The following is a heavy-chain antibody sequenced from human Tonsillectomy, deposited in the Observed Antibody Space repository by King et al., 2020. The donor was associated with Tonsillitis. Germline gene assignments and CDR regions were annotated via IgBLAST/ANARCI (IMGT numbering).Heavy chain of an antibody. CDR3: ARVAEYSGSSFDY. CDR2: IYTSAST. D-gene: IGHD1-26*01. V-gene: IGHV4-4*07. CDR1: GGSISSYY. Sequence: QLQESGPGLVKPSETLSLTCTVSGGSISSYYWSWIRQPAGKGLEWIGRIYTSASTNDNPSLKSRVTMSVDTSKNQFSLKLGSVTAADTAVYYCARVAEYSGSSFDYWGQGTLVTVSS. J-gene: IGHJ4*02.